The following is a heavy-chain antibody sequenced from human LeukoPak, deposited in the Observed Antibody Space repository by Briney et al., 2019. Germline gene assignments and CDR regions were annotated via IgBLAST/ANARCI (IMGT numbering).Heavy chain of an antibody. J-gene: IGHJ4*02. V-gene: IGHV3-23*01. CDR1: GFTFNTYA. D-gene: IGHD3-9*01. Sequence: GGSLRLSCAASGFTFNTYAMNWVRQAPGKGLEWVSTINDAGRTTYYADSVKGRFTISRDNSKNTVYLQMNNLRAEDTALYYCTNQPILAGSIDSWGQGTLVTVSS. CDR3: TNQPILAGSIDS. CDR2: INDAGRTT.